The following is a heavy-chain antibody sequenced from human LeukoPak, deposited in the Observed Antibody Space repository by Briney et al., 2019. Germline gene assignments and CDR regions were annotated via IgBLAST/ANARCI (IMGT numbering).Heavy chain of an antibody. CDR3: ARDGFDSSGYYYPLHAFDI. D-gene: IGHD3-22*01. CDR2: IYYSGST. J-gene: IGHJ3*02. Sequence: TSSETLSLTCTVSGGSISSYYWSWIRQPPGKGLEWIGYIYYSGSTNYNPSLKSRVTISVDTSKNQFSLKLSSVTAADTAVYYCARDGFDSSGYYYPLHAFDIWGQGTMVTVSS. V-gene: IGHV4-59*01. CDR1: GGSISSYY.